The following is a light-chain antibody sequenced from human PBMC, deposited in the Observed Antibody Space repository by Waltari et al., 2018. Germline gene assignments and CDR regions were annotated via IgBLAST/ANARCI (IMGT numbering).Light chain of an antibody. CDR3: TSCTTSATWV. CDR2: GVT. J-gene: IGLJ3*02. CDR1: SSYVGTYHY. V-gene: IGLV2-14*01. Sequence: QSALTQPASVSGSPAQAITISCTGTSSYVGTYHYVSWYQHPPGKAPKLVIYGVTNRPSGVSNRFSGSKSGNTASLTISGLQAEDEADYHCTSCTTSATWVFGGGTKLTVL.